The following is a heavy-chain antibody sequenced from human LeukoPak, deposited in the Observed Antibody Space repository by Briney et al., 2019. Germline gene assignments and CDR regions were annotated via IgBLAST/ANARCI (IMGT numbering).Heavy chain of an antibody. J-gene: IGHJ4*02. CDR3: ARLFQRNELNYYDSSGYSLGY. CDR1: GYTFTSYD. D-gene: IGHD3-22*01. Sequence: GASVKVSCKASGYTFTSYDINWVRQATGQGLEWMGWMNPNSGNTGYAQKFQGRITITRNTSIRTAYMELSSLRSGDTAVYYCARLFQRNELNYYDSSGYSLGYWGQGTLVTVSS. CDR2: MNPNSGNT. V-gene: IGHV1-8*03.